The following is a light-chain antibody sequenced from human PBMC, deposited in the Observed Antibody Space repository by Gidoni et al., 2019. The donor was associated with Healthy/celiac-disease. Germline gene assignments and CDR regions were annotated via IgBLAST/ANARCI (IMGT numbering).Light chain of an antibody. CDR1: NIGSKS. V-gene: IGLV3-21*02. Sequence: YVLTQPPSVSVAPGQTARITCGGNNIGSKSVHWYQQKPGQAPVLVGYDDSDRTSGIPERFSGSNSGNTATLTISRVEAGDEADYYCQVWDSSSDHVVFGGGTKLTVL. CDR2: DDS. CDR3: QVWDSSSDHVV. J-gene: IGLJ2*01.